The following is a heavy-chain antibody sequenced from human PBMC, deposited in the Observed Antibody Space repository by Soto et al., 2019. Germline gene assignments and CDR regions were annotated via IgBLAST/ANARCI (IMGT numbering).Heavy chain of an antibody. CDR2: ISYDGSNK. D-gene: IGHD3-9*01. CDR1: GFTFSSYG. V-gene: IGHV3-30*18. CDR3: AKADGGLVFAFDI. Sequence: GGSLRLSCAASGFTFSSYGMHWVRQAPGKGLEWVAVISYDGSNKYYADSVKGRFTISRDNSKNTLYLQMNSLRAEDTAVYYCAKADGGLVFAFDIWGQGTMVTVSS. J-gene: IGHJ3*02.